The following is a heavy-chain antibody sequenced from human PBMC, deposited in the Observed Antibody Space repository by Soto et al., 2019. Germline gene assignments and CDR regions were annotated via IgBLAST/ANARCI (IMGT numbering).Heavy chain of an antibody. CDR2: ISGSGGST. J-gene: IGHJ3*02. CDR3: AKPRYCSVGSCYSAAFDI. CDR1: GFTFNSYA. Sequence: EVQLLESGGGLVQPGGSLRLSCAASGFTFNSYAISWVRQAPGKGLEWVSAISGSGGSTYYADSVKGRFTISRDNSKNTLYLQMNSLRAEDTAVYYCAKPRYCSVGSCYSAAFDIWGQGTMVTVSS. D-gene: IGHD2-15*01. V-gene: IGHV3-23*01.